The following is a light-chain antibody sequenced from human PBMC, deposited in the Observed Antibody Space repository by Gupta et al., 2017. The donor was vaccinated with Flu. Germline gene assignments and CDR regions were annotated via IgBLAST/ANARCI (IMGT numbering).Light chain of an antibody. J-gene: IGKJ1*01. CDR3: QQDDSYST. Sequence: SPSTLSASVGDRVTISCRASQTISTWLAWYQQKPGKAPKLLIYKASRLQSGVPSRFSGSGSGTEFTLTISSLQPDDFATYYCQQDDSYSTFGQGTKVEIK. CDR2: KAS. V-gene: IGKV1-5*03. CDR1: QTISTW.